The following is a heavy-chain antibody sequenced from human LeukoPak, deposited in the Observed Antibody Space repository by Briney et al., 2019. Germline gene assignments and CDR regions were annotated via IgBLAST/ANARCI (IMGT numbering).Heavy chain of an antibody. D-gene: IGHD3-16*01. CDR3: ARILEGDDY. V-gene: IGHV3-48*02. J-gene: IGHJ4*02. CDR1: GFTLSRYH. Sequence: GGSLRLSCAASGFTLSRYHMNWVRQAPGKGLEWVSYISSGSSTIYYADSVKGRFTISRDNAKNSLYLQMNSLRDDDTAVYYCARILEGDDYWGQGTLVTVSS. CDR2: ISSGSSTI.